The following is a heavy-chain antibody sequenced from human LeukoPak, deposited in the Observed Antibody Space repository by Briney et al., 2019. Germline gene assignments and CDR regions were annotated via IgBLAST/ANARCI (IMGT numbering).Heavy chain of an antibody. J-gene: IGHJ4*02. D-gene: IGHD2-2*01. CDR1: GFSFSLYA. V-gene: IGHV3-21*05. Sequence: GGSLRLSCAASGFSFSLYAMNWVRQAPGKGLEWISYINSGGDDIHYAASVRGRFTISRDDAGNTLFLQLSSLRAEDTALYYCARDTIQPGLIDDWGQGTLVTVSS. CDR3: ARDTIQPGLIDD. CDR2: INSGGDDI.